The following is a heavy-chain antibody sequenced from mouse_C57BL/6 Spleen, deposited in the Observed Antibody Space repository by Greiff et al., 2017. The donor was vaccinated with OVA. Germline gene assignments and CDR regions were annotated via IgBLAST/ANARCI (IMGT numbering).Heavy chain of an antibody. Sequence: QVHVKQSGAELARPGASVKLSCKASGYTFTSYGISWVKQRTGQGLEWIGEIYPRSGNTYYNEKFKGKATLTADKSSSTAYMELRSLTSEDSAVYFCARMGGSPWFAYWGQGTLVTVSA. D-gene: IGHD1-1*01. CDR3: ARMGGSPWFAY. V-gene: IGHV1-81*01. CDR1: GYTFTSYG. J-gene: IGHJ3*01. CDR2: IYPRSGNT.